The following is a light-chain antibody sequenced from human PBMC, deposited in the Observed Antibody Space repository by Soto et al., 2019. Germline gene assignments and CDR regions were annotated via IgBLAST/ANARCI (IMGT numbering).Light chain of an antibody. V-gene: IGKV3-11*01. J-gene: IGKJ1*01. CDR3: QQYNNWWT. CDR1: QNVRNY. CDR2: EAS. Sequence: EIVLTQSPATLSLSPGERATLSCRASQNVRNYLAWYKHKPGQAPRLLIYEASNRATGIPARFSGSGSGTDFTLTIRSLEPEDFAVYYCQQYNNWWTFGQGTKVDIK.